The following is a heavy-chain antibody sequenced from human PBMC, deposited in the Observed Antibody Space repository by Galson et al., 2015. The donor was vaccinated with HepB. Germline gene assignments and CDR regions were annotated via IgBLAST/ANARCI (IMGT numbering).Heavy chain of an antibody. Sequence: SVKVSCKASGYTLTSYDINWVRRATGQGLEWMGWMNPNNGNTGYAQKFQGRVTMTRNTPISTAYMELSSLRSEDTAMYYCARVSRNGDRFDPWGQGTLVTVSS. J-gene: IGHJ5*02. CDR2: MNPNNGNT. D-gene: IGHD7-27*01. CDR3: ARVSRNGDRFDP. V-gene: IGHV1-8*01. CDR1: GYTLTSYD.